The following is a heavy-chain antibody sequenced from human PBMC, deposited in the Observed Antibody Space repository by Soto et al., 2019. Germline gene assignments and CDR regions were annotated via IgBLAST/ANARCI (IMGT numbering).Heavy chain of an antibody. D-gene: IGHD3-10*01. J-gene: IGHJ4*02. Sequence: VQLLESGGGLVQPGGSLRLSCAASGFTFSSYSMSWVRQAPGKGLEWVSGFRTGGDDGTTYYADSVKGRFTISRDNSKNTLFLQMNSLRAEDTAIYYCAKKVNSGPGSQYFDYWGQVTLVTVSS. CDR2: FRTGGDDGTT. CDR1: GFTFSSYS. V-gene: IGHV3-23*01. CDR3: AKKVNSGPGSQYFDY.